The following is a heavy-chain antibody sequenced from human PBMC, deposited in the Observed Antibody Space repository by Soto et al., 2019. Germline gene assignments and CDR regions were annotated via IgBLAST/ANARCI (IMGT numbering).Heavy chain of an antibody. Sequence: QVQLQESGPGLVKPSQTLSLTCTVSGVSINSGGYYWGWIRQHPGKGLEWIGYISYSGRTYYSSSRKSRVTISIDTSKNQVSLRLSSVTAADTAVYYCASEPDHWGQGTLVTVSS. V-gene: IGHV4-31*03. CDR3: ASEPDH. J-gene: IGHJ4*02. CDR2: ISYSGRT. CDR1: GVSINSGGYY.